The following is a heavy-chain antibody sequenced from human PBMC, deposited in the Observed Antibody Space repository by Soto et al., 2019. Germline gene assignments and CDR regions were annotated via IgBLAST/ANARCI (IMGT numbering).Heavy chain of an antibody. V-gene: IGHV4-39*01. CDR3: ASGPDTAIISYYYYYGMDV. D-gene: IGHD5-18*01. J-gene: IGHJ6*02. CDR2: IYYSGST. Sequence: QLQLQESGPGLVKPSETLSLTCTVSGGSISSSSYYWGWIRQPPGKGLEWIGSIYYSGSTYYNPSLKSRVTISVDTSKNQSSLKLSSVTAADTAVYYCASGPDTAIISYYYYYGMDVWGQGTTVTVSS. CDR1: GGSISSSSYY.